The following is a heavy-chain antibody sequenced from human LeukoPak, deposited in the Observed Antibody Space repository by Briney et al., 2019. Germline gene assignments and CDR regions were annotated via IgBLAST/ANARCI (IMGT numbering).Heavy chain of an antibody. J-gene: IGHJ4*02. CDR1: GFTFSSYA. CDR3: AKGDVTNHDFWSGPSYYLDY. V-gene: IGHV3-23*01. Sequence: GGSLRLSCAASGFTFSSYAMSWVRQAPGKGLEWASGISGSGGSTYYADSVKGRFTISRDNSKNTLYLQMNSLRAEDTAVYYCAKGDVTNHDFWSGPSYYLDYWGQGTLVTVSS. CDR2: ISGSGGST. D-gene: IGHD3-3*01.